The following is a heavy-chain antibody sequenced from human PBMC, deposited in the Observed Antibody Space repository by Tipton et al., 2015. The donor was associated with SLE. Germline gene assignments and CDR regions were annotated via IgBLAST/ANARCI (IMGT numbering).Heavy chain of an antibody. D-gene: IGHD2-2*01. J-gene: IGHJ4*02. Sequence: TLSLTCTVSGDSITSYYWNWIRQPPGKGLEWIGYIYYNGHTNYSPSLKSRVTLSVDTSKNQFSLTLSSVTAADTAVYYCARLNAAPAIPSFDYWGQETLAPVPS. CDR3: ARLNAAPAIPSFDY. V-gene: IGHV4-59*07. CDR2: IYYNGHT. CDR1: GDSITSYY.